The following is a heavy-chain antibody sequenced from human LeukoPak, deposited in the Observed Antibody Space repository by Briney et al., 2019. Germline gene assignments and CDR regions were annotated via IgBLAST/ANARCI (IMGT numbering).Heavy chain of an antibody. J-gene: IGHJ6*03. Sequence: GGSLRLSCAASGFTFSSYAMSWVRQAPGKGLEWVSAISGSGGSTNYADSVRGRFTTSRDNSKNTLYLQMNSLRAEDTAVYYCAKFTGAAADYYYYYYMDVWGKGTTVTVSS. CDR1: GFTFSSYA. D-gene: IGHD6-13*01. V-gene: IGHV3-23*01. CDR2: ISGSGGST. CDR3: AKFTGAAADYYYYYYMDV.